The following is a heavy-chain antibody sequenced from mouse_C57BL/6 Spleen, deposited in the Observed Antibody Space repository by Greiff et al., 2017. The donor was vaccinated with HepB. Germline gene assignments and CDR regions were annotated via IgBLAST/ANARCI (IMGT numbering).Heavy chain of an antibody. J-gene: IGHJ3*01. D-gene: IGHD1-1*01. CDR3: ARRRDGAWLAY. V-gene: IGHV1-64*01. CDR1: GYTFTSYW. Sequence: VQLQQSGAELVKPGASVKLSCKASGYTFTSYWMHWVKQRPGQGLEWIGMIHPNSGSTNYNEKFKSKATLTVDKSSSTAYMQLSSLTSEDAAVYYCARRRDGAWLAYWGKGTLVTVAA. CDR2: IHPNSGST.